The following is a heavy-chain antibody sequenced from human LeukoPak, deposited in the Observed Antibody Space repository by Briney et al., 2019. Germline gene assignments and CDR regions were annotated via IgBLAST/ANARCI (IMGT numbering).Heavy chain of an antibody. D-gene: IGHD3-22*01. CDR2: ISSSGSTI. Sequence: GGSLRLSCAASGFTFSDYYMSWIRQAPGKGLEWVSYISSSGSTIYYADSVKGRFTISRDNAKNSLYLQMNSLRAEDTAVYYCAREAHYYDSSEPDFDYWGQGTLVTVSS. CDR3: AREAHYYDSSEPDFDY. V-gene: IGHV3-11*01. J-gene: IGHJ4*02. CDR1: GFTFSDYY.